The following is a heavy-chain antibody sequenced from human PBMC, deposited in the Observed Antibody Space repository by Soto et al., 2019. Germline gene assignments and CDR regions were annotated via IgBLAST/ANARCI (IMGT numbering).Heavy chain of an antibody. Sequence: GGSLRLSCAASGGTLSRGGMHVGRQAPGNGLVWVSRVNSDGSSAIYADSVKGRFTVVRDNAKKKLYLYMSSLRPEDTAVYYCVSHGIVRPAPHPRRAQRTLVPVSS. V-gene: IGHV3-74*01. D-gene: IGHD6-6*01. CDR2: VNSDGSSA. J-gene: IGHJ4*02. CDR3: VSHGIVRPAPHPR. CDR1: GGTLSRGG.